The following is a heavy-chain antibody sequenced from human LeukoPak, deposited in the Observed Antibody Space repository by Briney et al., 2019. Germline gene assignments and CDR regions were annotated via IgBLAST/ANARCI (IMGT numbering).Heavy chain of an antibody. CDR3: AKGPNYFDP. CDR1: GFSFSNYW. CDR2: MNSDGSAT. V-gene: IGHV3-74*01. Sequence: GGSLRLSCAASGFSFSNYWMHWVRQAPGKGLVWVTRMNSDGSATYYADSVQGRFTISRDNAKNTLYLQMNSLRAEDTAMYFCAKGPNYFDPWGQGTLVTVYS. J-gene: IGHJ4*02.